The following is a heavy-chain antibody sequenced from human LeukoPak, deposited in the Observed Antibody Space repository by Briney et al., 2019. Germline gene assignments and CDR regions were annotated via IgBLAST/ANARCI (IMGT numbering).Heavy chain of an antibody. Sequence: PSETLSLTRAVPGGSISSYYWSWIRQPAGEGLEWIGRIYTSGSTYYNPSLKSRVTMSVDTSKNQFSLKLSSVTAEDTAVYYCARDRWSGGSCFRAFDYGGRGTLVTVSS. CDR3: ARDRWSGGSCFRAFDY. CDR2: IYTSGST. D-gene: IGHD2-15*01. V-gene: IGHV4-4*07. CDR1: GGSISSYY. J-gene: IGHJ4*02.